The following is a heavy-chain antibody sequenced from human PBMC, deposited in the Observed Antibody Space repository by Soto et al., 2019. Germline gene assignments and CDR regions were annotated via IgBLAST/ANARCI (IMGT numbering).Heavy chain of an antibody. CDR2: IYYSGST. D-gene: IGHD5-18*01. V-gene: IGHV4-39*01. J-gene: IGHJ4*02. CDR1: GGSISSSSYY. Sequence: SETLSLTCTVSGGSISSSSYYWGWIRQPPGKGLEWIGSIYYSGSTYYNPSLKSRVTISVDTSKNQFSLKLSSVTAADTAVYYCARRGTAMVTDYWGQGTLVTVSS. CDR3: ARRGTAMVTDY.